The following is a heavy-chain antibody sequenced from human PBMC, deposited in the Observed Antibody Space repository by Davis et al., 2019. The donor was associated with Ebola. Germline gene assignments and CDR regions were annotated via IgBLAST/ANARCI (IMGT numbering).Heavy chain of an antibody. CDR3: ARGGYYYSYMDV. J-gene: IGHJ6*03. Sequence: PGGSLRLSCAASGFTFSSYNMNWVRQAPGKGLEWVPSISSGSSYIYYADSVKGRFTISRDNAKNSLYLQMNSLRAEDTAVYYCARGGYYYSYMDVWGKGTTVSVSS. CDR2: ISSGSSYI. V-gene: IGHV3-21*01. CDR1: GFTFSSYN.